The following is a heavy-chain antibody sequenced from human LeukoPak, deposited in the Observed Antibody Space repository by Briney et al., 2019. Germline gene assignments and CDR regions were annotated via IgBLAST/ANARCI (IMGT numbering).Heavy chain of an antibody. CDR1: GGSIRSSYYY. Sequence: PSETLSLTCTVSGGSIRSSYYYWGWIRQPPGKGLEWIGSIYDSGSTYYNPSLKSRVTISVDTSKNQFTLKLNSVTAADTAVYYCARRLDYWGQGTLVTVSS. CDR3: ARRLDY. V-gene: IGHV4-39*01. J-gene: IGHJ4*02. CDR2: IYDSGST.